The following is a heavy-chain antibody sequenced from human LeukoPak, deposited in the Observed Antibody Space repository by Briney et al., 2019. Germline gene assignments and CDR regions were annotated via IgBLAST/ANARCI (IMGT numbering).Heavy chain of an antibody. D-gene: IGHD6-13*01. Sequence: PGGSLRLSCAASGFSFSSHWMHWVRQVPGKGLVWVSRINTDGRTTNYADSVKGRFTISRDNGKNTLYLQMNSLRADDTAVYYCARTITAATGNDYWGQGTLVTVSS. J-gene: IGHJ4*02. CDR1: GFSFSSHW. CDR3: ARTITAATGNDY. V-gene: IGHV3-74*01. CDR2: INTDGRTT.